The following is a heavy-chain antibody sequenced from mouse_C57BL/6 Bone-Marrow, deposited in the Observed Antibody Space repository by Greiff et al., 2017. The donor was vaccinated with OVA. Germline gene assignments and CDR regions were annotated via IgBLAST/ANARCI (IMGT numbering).Heavy chain of an antibody. J-gene: IGHJ2*01. CDR1: GYTFTSYG. V-gene: IGHV1-81*01. Sequence: VQLQQSGAELARPGASVKLSCKASGYTFTSYGISWVKQRTGQGLEWIGEIYPRSGNTYYNEKFKGKATLTADTSSSTAYMELRSLTSEDSSVYSCARPYDYDSPYYFDYWGQGTTLTVSS. CDR2: IYPRSGNT. CDR3: ARPYDYDSPYYFDY. D-gene: IGHD1-1*01.